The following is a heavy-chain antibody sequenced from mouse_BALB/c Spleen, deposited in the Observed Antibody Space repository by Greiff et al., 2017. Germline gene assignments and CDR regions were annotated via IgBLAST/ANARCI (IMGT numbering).Heavy chain of an antibody. J-gene: IGHJ2*01. Sequence: EVKLVESGPGLVKPSQSLSLTCSVTGYSITSGYYWNWIRQFPGNKLEWRGYISYDGSNNYNPSLKNRISITRDTSKNQFFLKLNSVTTEDTATYDCARKGRTYFDYWGQGTTLTVSS. CDR3: ARKGRTYFDY. CDR2: ISYDGSN. CDR1: GYSITSGYY. V-gene: IGHV3-6*02.